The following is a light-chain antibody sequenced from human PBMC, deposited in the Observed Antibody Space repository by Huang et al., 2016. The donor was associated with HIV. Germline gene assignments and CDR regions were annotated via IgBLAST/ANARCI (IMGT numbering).Light chain of an antibody. Sequence: IVLTHSPATLSVSPGESATFACRASQSFSSNLAWYQQKPGQAPRLLIDGASTRATGIPARFSGSGSGTEFTLTISSLQSEDFAVYYCQQYNNRYTFGQGTKLEIK. CDR2: GAS. J-gene: IGKJ2*01. CDR1: QSFSSN. V-gene: IGKV3-15*01. CDR3: QQYNNRYT.